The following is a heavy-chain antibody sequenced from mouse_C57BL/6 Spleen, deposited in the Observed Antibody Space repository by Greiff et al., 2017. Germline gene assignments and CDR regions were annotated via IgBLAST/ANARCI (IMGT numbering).Heavy chain of an antibody. CDR1: GFSLTSYG. Sequence: VQLQESGPGLVQPSPSLSITCTASGFSLTSYGVHWVRQSPGKGLEWLGVIWSGGSTDYNAAFISRLSISKDNSKSQVFFKMNSLQADDTAIDYCARSFPFTAAPFDYWGQGTTLTVSS. D-gene: IGHD1-2*01. V-gene: IGHV2-2*01. CDR3: ARSFPFTAAPFDY. J-gene: IGHJ2*01. CDR2: IWSGGST.